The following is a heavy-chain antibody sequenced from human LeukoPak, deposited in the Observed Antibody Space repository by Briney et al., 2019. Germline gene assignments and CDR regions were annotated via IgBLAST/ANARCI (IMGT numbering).Heavy chain of an antibody. CDR3: ARGKGGYDWFDH. CDR1: GGSISSGGYY. Sequence: IPSETLSLTCTVSGGSISSGGYYWSWIRQHPGKGLEWIGYIYYSGSTYYNPSLKSRVTISVDTSKNQFSLKLSSVTAADTAVYYCARGKGGYDWFDHWGQGTLVTVSS. J-gene: IGHJ5*02. D-gene: IGHD5-12*01. V-gene: IGHV4-31*03. CDR2: IYYSGST.